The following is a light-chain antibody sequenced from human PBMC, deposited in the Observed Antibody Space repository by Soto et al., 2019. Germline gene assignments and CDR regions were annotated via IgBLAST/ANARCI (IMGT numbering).Light chain of an antibody. CDR1: ISDVGGYNY. CDR3: SSYTGSSTYVV. CDR2: DVN. V-gene: IGLV2-14*01. Sequence: QSALTQPASVSGSPGRSITISCTGTISDVGGYNYVSWYQQHPGKAPKLMIYDVNNRPSGVSNRFSGSKSGNTASLTISGLQAEDEADYYCSSYTGSSTYVVFGGGTKLTVL. J-gene: IGLJ2*01.